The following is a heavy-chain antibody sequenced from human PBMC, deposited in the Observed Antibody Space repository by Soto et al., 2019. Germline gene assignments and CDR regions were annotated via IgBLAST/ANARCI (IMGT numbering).Heavy chain of an antibody. J-gene: IGHJ4*02. CDR3: ARSPFLECN. CDR2: ISSSGSTI. CDR1: GFSFSSYE. D-gene: IGHD3-3*02. Sequence: GGSLRLSCAVSGFSFSSYEMNWVRQAPGKGLEWISYISSSGSTIYYADSVKGRFTISRDNAKNSLYLQMNSLRVEDTALYYCARSPFLECNWAQGTLVTVSS. V-gene: IGHV3-48*03.